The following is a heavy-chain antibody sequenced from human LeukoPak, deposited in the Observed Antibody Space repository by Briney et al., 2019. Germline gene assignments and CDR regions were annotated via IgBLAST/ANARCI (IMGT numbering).Heavy chain of an antibody. Sequence: GASVKVSRKASVYIFSDYYLHWVRQAPGQGLEWMGWMNPNSGGTNYAQKFQGRITMTGDTSTAYLELSRLRSDDTAVYYCARDLGSSVIVGGVALDLWRQGTMVTVSS. CDR3: ARDLGSSVIVGGVALDL. CDR1: VYIFSDYY. CDR2: MNPNSGGT. D-gene: IGHD2/OR15-2a*01. V-gene: IGHV1-2*02. J-gene: IGHJ3*01.